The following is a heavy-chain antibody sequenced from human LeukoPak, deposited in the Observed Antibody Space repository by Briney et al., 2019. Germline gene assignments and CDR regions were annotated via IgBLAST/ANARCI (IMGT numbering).Heavy chain of an antibody. V-gene: IGHV3-23*01. CDR2: ISGSGGST. J-gene: IGHJ5*02. CDR1: RFTFSSYA. Sequence: GGSLRLSCAASRFTFSSYAMSWVRQAPGKGLEWVSAISGSGGSTYYADSVKGRFTISRDNSKNTLYLQMNSLRAEDTAVYYCAKRVSVTSDGGAWGQGTLVTVSS. D-gene: IGHD4-17*01. CDR3: AKRVSVTSDGGA.